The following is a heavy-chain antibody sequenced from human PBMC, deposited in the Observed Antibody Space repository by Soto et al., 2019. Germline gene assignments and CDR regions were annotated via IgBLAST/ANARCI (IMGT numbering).Heavy chain of an antibody. CDR2: IKDDGTKT. Sequence: GGSLRLSCSASGFPYSAYYMNWVRQAPGKGLAWVANIKDDGTKTFYADSVRGRFTISRDNAKNSLYLQMNSLRAEDTAVYYCASLNWEVPATGPWGRGTLVTVSS. D-gene: IGHD2-2*01. CDR3: ASLNWEVPATGP. CDR1: GFPYSAYY. V-gene: IGHV3-7*03. J-gene: IGHJ4*02.